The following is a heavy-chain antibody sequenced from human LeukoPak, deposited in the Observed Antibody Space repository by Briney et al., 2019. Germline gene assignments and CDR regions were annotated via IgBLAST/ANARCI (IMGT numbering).Heavy chain of an antibody. Sequence: GRSLRLSCAASGFTFSSYAMHWVRQAPGKGLEWVGVIAYDGSNKYYGGSAKGRFTITRDNSKNTLYVQMNSLRVEDSAVYYCARNPGRTLVVVTAVDYWGQGTLVTVSS. D-gene: IGHD2-21*02. J-gene: IGHJ4*02. CDR3: ARNPGRTLVVVTAVDY. V-gene: IGHV3-30-3*01. CDR2: IAYDGSNK. CDR1: GFTFSSYA.